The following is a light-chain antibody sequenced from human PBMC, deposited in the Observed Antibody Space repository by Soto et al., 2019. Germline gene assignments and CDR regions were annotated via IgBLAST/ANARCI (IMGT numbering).Light chain of an antibody. V-gene: IGKV3-11*01. J-gene: IGKJ1*01. CDR2: DAS. Sequence: EIVMTQSPATLSVSPGERATLSCRASQSVSSSLAWYQQKPGQAPRLLIYDASNGATGIPARFSGSGCGTDFSLTISSLEPEDFAIYYCQQRSIWPPWTFGQGTKVDI. CDR3: QQRSIWPPWT. CDR1: QSVSSS.